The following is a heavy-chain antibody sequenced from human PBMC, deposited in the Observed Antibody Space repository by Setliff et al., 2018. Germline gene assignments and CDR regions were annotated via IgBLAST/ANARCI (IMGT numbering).Heavy chain of an antibody. D-gene: IGHD1-26*01. J-gene: IGHJ4*02. CDR1: GFRIRFREYW. Sequence: GGSLRLSCAASGFRIRFREYWMFWVRQAPGKGLEWVARIDKDGSSTVYADSVKGRFTISRDNVKKMLYLQMDSLRTEDTAVYYCTREHTPWVGASHHDCWGQGTLVTVSS. V-gene: IGHV3-74*01. CDR3: TREHTPWVGASHHDC. CDR2: IDKDGSST.